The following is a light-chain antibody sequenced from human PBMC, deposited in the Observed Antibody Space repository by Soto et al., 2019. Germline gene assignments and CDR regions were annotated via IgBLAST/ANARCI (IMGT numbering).Light chain of an antibody. J-gene: IGKJ1*01. CDR3: QQYDT. CDR1: QSLSRW. Sequence: DIQMTQSPSTLSASVGDRVTITCRASQSLSRWLAWYQQKPGKAPKLLIYKASSLESGVPSRFSGSGYGTEFTLTISSLQPDDFATYYGQQYDTFGQGTKVEIK. V-gene: IGKV1-5*03. CDR2: KAS.